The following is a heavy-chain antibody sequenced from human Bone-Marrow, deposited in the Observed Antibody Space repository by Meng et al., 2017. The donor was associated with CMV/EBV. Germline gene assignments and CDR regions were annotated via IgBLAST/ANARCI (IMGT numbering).Heavy chain of an antibody. CDR1: GGSISSSSYY. CDR2: IYYSGST. Sequence: SETLSLTCTVSGGSISSSSYYWGWIRQPPGKGLEWIGSIYYSGSTYYNPSLKSRVTISVDTSKNQFSLKLSSVTAADTAVYYCATFLAYCGGDDCLSGWYFDLWGRGTLVTVSS. D-gene: IGHD2-21*01. J-gene: IGHJ2*01. CDR3: ATFLAYCGGDDCLSGWYFDL. V-gene: IGHV4-39*07.